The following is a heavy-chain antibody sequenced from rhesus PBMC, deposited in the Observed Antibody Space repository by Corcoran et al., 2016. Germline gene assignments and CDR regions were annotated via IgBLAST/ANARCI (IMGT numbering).Heavy chain of an antibody. CDR1: GFTFSSYE. Sequence: DVQLVESGGGLVKPGGSLRLSCVASGFTFSSYEMHWFLQAPGKGLEWVSVISESGGTIYDADSVKGRFTISRDNSKNMLDLQMNNLKLEDTAVYYCARESGMTSPFFDCWGQGVLVTVSS. CDR3: ARESGMTSPFFDC. D-gene: IGHD2-27*01. CDR2: ISESGGTI. V-gene: IGHV3-100*02. J-gene: IGHJ4*01.